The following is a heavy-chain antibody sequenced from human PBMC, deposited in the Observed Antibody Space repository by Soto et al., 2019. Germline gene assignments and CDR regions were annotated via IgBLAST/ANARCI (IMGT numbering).Heavy chain of an antibody. CDR3: ARDQDDQITGHYYGSGSYYNQPTFLFDY. D-gene: IGHD3-10*01. CDR1: GFTFSSYG. V-gene: IGHV3-33*01. Sequence: GGSLRLSCAASGFTFSSYGMHWVRQAPGKGLEWVAVIWYDGSNKYYADSVKGRFTISRDNSKNTLYLQMNSLRAEDTAVYYCARDQDDQITGHYYGSGSYYNQPTFLFDYWGQGTLVTVSS. CDR2: IWYDGSNK. J-gene: IGHJ4*02.